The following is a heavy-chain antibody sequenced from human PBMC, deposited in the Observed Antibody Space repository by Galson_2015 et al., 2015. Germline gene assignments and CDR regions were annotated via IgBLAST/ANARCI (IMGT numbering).Heavy chain of an antibody. CDR1: GCTFTSYA. V-gene: IGHV1-3*01. D-gene: IGHD2-2*01. CDR2: INAGNGNT. CDR3: ADPFCSSTSCSSP. J-gene: IGHJ5*02. Sequence: SVKVSCKASGCTFTSYAMHWVRQAPGQRLEWMGWINAGNGNTKYSQKFRGRVTITRDTSASTAYMELSSLRSEDTAVYYCADPFCSSTSCSSPWGQGTLVTVSS.